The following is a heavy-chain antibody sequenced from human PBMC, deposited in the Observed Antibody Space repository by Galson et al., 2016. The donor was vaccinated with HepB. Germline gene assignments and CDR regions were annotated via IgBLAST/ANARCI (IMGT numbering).Heavy chain of an antibody. CDR3: ARRGGIYSPWGY. Sequence: SLRLSCAESGFTFSNHWMSWVRQAPGKGLEWVANTKQDGNEKYYVDSVKGRFTISRDNAKNSMYLQMNSLRAEDTAVYYCARRGGIYSPWGYWGQGTLVTVSS. V-gene: IGHV3-7*03. CDR2: TKQDGNEK. CDR1: GFTFSNHW. D-gene: IGHD3-10*01. J-gene: IGHJ4*02.